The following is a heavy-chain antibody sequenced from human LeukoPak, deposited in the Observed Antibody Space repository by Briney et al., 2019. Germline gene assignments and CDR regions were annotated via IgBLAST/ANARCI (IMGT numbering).Heavy chain of an antibody. J-gene: IGHJ3*02. V-gene: IGHV3-30*03. CDR1: GFTFSSYG. CDR3: ATLYGDDAFDI. Sequence: PGGSLRLSCAASGFTFSSYGMHWVRQAPGKGLEWVAVISYDGSNKYYADSVKGRFTISRDNSKNTLYLQMNSLRAEDTAVYYCATLYGDDAFDIWGQGQWSPSLQ. CDR2: ISYDGSNK. D-gene: IGHD4-17*01.